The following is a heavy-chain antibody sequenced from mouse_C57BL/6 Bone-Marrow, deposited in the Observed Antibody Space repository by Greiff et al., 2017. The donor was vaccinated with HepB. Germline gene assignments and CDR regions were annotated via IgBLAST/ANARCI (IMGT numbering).Heavy chain of an antibody. D-gene: IGHD1-1*01. V-gene: IGHV6-6*01. CDR1: GFTFSDAW. CDR3: TRPITTVVAKPSYWYFDV. Sequence: EVQLQESGGGLVQPGGSMKLSCAASGFTFSDAWMDWVRQSPEKGLEWVAEIRNKANNHATYYAESVKGRFTISRDDSKSSVYLQMNSLRAEDTGIYYCTRPITTVVAKPSYWYFDVWGTGTTVTVSS. CDR2: IRNKANNHAT. J-gene: IGHJ1*03.